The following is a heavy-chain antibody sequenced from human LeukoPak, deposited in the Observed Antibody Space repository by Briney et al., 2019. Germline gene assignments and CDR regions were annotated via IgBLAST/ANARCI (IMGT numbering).Heavy chain of an antibody. CDR1: GGSISGGSYY. J-gene: IGHJ4*02. Sequence: SETLSLTCTVSGGSISGGSYYWNWIRQPAGKGLEWIGHIHTSGRTSYKSSLKSRVTISIDTPNNEFSLRLSSVTAADTAVYYCARDHSGSFWTFDCWGRGSLVTVSS. V-gene: IGHV4-61*09. CDR2: IHTSGRT. CDR3: ARDHSGSFWTFDC. D-gene: IGHD1-26*01.